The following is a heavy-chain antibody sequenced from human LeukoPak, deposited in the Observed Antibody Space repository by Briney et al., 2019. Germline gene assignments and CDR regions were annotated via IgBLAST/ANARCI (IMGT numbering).Heavy chain of an antibody. Sequence: PSETLSLTCAVYGGSFSGYYWSWIRQPPGKGLEWIGEINHSGSTNYNPSLKSRVTISVDTSKNQFSLKLSPVTAADTAVYYCARGIIVVVPAATLYNWFDPWGQGTLVTVSS. CDR1: GGSFSGYY. V-gene: IGHV4-34*01. CDR3: ARGIIVVVPAATLYNWFDP. CDR2: INHSGST. J-gene: IGHJ5*02. D-gene: IGHD2-2*01.